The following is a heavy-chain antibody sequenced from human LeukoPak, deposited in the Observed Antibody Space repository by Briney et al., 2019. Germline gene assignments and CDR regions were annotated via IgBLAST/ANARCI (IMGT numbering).Heavy chain of an antibody. CDR2: MNPNSGNT. Sequence: ASVKVSCKASGYTFTSYDINWVRQATGQGLEWMGWMNPNSGNTGYAQKFQGRVTMTRNTSISTAYTELSSLRSEDTAVYYCAVVAATPGPYYFDYWGQGTLVTVSS. J-gene: IGHJ4*02. V-gene: IGHV1-8*01. D-gene: IGHD2-15*01. CDR1: GYTFTSYD. CDR3: AVVAATPGPYYFDY.